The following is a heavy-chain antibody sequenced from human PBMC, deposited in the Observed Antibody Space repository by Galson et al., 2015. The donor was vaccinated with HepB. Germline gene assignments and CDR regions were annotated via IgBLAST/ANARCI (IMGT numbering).Heavy chain of an antibody. V-gene: IGHV4-34*01. J-gene: IGHJ3*02. CDR3: ARGRYYGSGSYYQLVTLAFDI. CDR1: GGSFSGYY. Sequence: ETLSLTCAVYGGSFSGYYWSWLRQPPGKGLEWIGEINHSGSTNYNPSLKSRVTISVDTSKNQFSLKLSSVTAADTAVYYCARGRYYGSGSYYQLVTLAFDIWGQGTMVTVSS. D-gene: IGHD3-10*01. CDR2: INHSGST.